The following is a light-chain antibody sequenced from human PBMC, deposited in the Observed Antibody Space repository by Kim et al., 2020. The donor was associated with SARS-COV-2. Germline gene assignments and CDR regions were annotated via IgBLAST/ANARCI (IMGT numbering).Light chain of an antibody. Sequence: SVSPGQTASSSCSGDKLGNKYAYWYQQKPGQSPILVIYQDAKRPSGIPERFSGSNSGNTATLTITGTQAMDEADYYCQAWERSTAIFGGGTQLTVL. CDR2: QDA. CDR3: QAWERSTAI. V-gene: IGLV3-1*01. J-gene: IGLJ2*01. CDR1: KLGNKY.